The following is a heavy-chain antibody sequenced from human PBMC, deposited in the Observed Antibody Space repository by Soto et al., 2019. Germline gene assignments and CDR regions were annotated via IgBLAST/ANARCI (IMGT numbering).Heavy chain of an antibody. CDR3: ARLPTKFRDTLTGYYYGMDV. CDR1: GYSFTSYW. J-gene: IGHJ6*02. V-gene: IGHV5-51*01. CDR2: IYPGDSDT. D-gene: IGHD3-9*01. Sequence: GESLKISCKGSGYSFTSYWIGWVRQMPGKGLEWMGIIYPGDSDTRYSPSFQGQVTISADKSISTAYLQWSSLKASDTAMYYCARLPTKFRDTLTGYYYGMDVWGQGTTVTVSS.